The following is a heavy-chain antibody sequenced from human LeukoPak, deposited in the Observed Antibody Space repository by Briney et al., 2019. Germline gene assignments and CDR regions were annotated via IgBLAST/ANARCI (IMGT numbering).Heavy chain of an antibody. V-gene: IGHV1-2*02. D-gene: IGHD3-10*01. J-gene: IGHJ4*02. CDR2: INPNSGGT. Sequence: ASVKVSCKASGYTFTGYYMHWVRQAPGQGLEWMGWINPNSGGTNCAQKFQGRVTMTRDTSISTAYMELSRLRSDDTAVYYCARDLSYYGSGSYYFDYWGQGTLVTVSS. CDR3: ARDLSYYGSGSYYFDY. CDR1: GYTFTGYY.